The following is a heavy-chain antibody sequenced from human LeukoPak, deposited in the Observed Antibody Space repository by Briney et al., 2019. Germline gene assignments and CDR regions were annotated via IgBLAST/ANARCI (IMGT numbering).Heavy chain of an antibody. CDR3: AKDQEDIVVVVAATFDY. Sequence: GGSLRLSCAASGFTFSSYAMSWVRQAPGKGLEWVSAISGSGGSTYYADSVKGRFTISRDNSKNTLYLQMNSLRAEDTAVYHCAKDQEDIVVVVAATFDYWGQGTLVTVSS. CDR1: GFTFSSYA. D-gene: IGHD2-15*01. V-gene: IGHV3-23*01. CDR2: ISGSGGST. J-gene: IGHJ4*02.